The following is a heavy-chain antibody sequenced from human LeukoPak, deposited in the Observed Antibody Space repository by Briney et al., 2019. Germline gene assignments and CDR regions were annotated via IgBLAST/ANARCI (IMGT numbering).Heavy chain of an antibody. V-gene: IGHV3-48*02. J-gene: IGHJ5*02. CDR1: GFTFSTYS. D-gene: IGHD4-17*01. CDR2: ISSRSGAT. Sequence: GGSLRLSCAASGFTFSTYSMNWVRQAPGKGLEWVAYISSRSGATYYADSVKGRFTISRDNAKNSLYLQMNSLRDEDTAVYYCARGTGDPQRFDPWGQGTLVTVSS. CDR3: ARGTGDPQRFDP.